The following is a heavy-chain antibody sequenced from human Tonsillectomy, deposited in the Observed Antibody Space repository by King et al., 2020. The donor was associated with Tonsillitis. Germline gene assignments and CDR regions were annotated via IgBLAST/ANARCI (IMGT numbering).Heavy chain of an antibody. CDR1: GGSISSSNW. Sequence: VQLQESGPGLVKPSGTLSLTCAVSGGSISSSNWWSWVRQPPGKGLEWIGEIYHSGSTNYNPSPKSRVTISVDKSKNQFSLKLSSVTAADTAVYYCARIYDILTGYYEGYYSYMDVWGKGTTVTVSS. D-gene: IGHD3-9*01. CDR3: ARIYDILTGYYEGYYSYMDV. CDR2: IYHSGST. J-gene: IGHJ6*03. V-gene: IGHV4-4*02.